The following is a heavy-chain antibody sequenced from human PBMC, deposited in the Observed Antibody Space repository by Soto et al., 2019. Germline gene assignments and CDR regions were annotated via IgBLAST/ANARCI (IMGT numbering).Heavy chain of an antibody. CDR1: GYTFTSYG. J-gene: IGHJ6*02. Sequence: ASVKVSCKASGYTFTSYGISWVRQAPGQGLEWMGWISAYNGNTNYAQKLQGRVTMTTDTSTSTAYMELRSLRSDDTAGYYCARDLRAWFGIAARNDYYYYGMDVWGQGTTVTVSS. CDR2: ISAYNGNT. D-gene: IGHD6-6*01. CDR3: ARDLRAWFGIAARNDYYYYGMDV. V-gene: IGHV1-18*01.